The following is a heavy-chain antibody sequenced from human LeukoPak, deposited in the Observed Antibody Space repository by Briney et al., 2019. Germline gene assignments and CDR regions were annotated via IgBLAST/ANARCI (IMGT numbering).Heavy chain of an antibody. CDR2: IIPISHTT. Sequence: SVKVSCKAPGGTFNSYATSWVRQAPGQRLEWMGGIIPISHTTTYAQKFQGRVTITTDESTSTAYMELSSLRSEDTAMYYCARVSTIFGAEFLDSWGQGTLVTVSS. V-gene: IGHV1-69*05. D-gene: IGHD3-3*01. J-gene: IGHJ4*02. CDR3: ARVSTIFGAEFLDS. CDR1: GGTFNSYA.